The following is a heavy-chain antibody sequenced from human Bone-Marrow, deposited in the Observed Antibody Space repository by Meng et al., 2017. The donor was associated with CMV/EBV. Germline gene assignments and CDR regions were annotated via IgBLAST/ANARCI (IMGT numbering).Heavy chain of an antibody. CDR3: ASGGVTIFDYVYGMDV. CDR1: GYTFTNYG. D-gene: IGHD3-3*01. Sequence: ASVKVSCKASGYTFTNYGISWVRQAPGQGLEWMGWISAYNGNRNYAQKLQGRVTMTTDTSTSTAYMELSSLRSEDTAVYYCASGGVTIFDYVYGMDVWGQGTTVTVSS. CDR2: ISAYNGNR. J-gene: IGHJ6*02. V-gene: IGHV1-18*01.